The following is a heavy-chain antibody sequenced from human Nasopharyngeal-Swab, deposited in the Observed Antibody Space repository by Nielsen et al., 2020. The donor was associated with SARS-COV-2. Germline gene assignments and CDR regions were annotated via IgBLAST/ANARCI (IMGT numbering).Heavy chain of an antibody. Sequence: GGSLRLSCATSGFTFRSYALSWVRQAPGEGLEWVSAISGSGGSTYYADSVKGRFTISRDNSKNTLYLQMNSLRAEDTAVYYCATVPDIVVVPAESDRYMDVGGKGTTVTVSS. V-gene: IGHV3-23*01. CDR2: ISGSGGST. D-gene: IGHD2-2*01. CDR3: ATVPDIVVVPAESDRYMDV. J-gene: IGHJ6*03. CDR1: GFTFRSYA.